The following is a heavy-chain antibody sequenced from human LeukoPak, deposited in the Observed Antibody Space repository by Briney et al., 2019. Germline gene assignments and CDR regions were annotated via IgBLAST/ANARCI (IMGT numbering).Heavy chain of an antibody. CDR1: GYTFTGYY. CDR3: ARENGYRRGFDY. Sequence: ASVKVSCKASGYTFTGYYMHWVRQAPGQGLEWMGRINPNSGGTNYAQKFQGRVTMTRDTSTSTIYMELSSLRSEDTAMYYCARENGYRRGFDYWGRGTLVTVSS. J-gene: IGHJ4*02. D-gene: IGHD5-18*01. V-gene: IGHV1-2*06. CDR2: INPNSGGT.